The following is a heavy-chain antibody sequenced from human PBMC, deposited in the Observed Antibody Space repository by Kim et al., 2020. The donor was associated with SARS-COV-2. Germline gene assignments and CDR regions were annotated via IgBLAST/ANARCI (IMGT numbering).Heavy chain of an antibody. J-gene: IGHJ4*02. CDR3: ATLLQAWTPQDF. D-gene: IGHD2-15*01. CDR1: GLTFSSYA. V-gene: IGHV3-23*01. CDR2: ISGRDGAT. Sequence: GGSLRLSCAASGLTFSSYAMSWVRQAPGKGLEWVSTISGRDGATYYADSVKGRFTISRDNSQNTLYLQMNSLRAEDTAVYYCATLLQAWTPQDFWGQGTL.